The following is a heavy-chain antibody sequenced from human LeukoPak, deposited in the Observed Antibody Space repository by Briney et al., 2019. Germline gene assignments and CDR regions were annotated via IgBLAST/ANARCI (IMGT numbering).Heavy chain of an antibody. Sequence: ASVKVSCKASGYTFTSYYMHWVRQAPGQGLEWMGIINPSGGSTSYAKKCQGGVTMTRDTSTSTVYMEPSSLRSEDTAVYYCARDSSDVVPVIVEPYYYYGMDVWGQGTTVTVAS. CDR1: GYTFTSYY. D-gene: IGHD1-26*01. J-gene: IGHJ6*02. V-gene: IGHV1-46*01. CDR2: INPSGGST. CDR3: ARDSSDVVPVIVEPYYYYGMDV.